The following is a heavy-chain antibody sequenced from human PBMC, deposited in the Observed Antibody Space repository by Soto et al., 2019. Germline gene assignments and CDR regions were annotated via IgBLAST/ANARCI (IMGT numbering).Heavy chain of an antibody. V-gene: IGHV1-18*01. CDR3: ASNWNTRGDYYYHGMDV. J-gene: IGHJ6*02. D-gene: IGHD1-20*01. CDR1: GYTFTSYG. CDR2: ISAYNGNT. Sequence: GGSVKVSCKASGYTFTSYGISWVRQAPGQGLEWMGWISAYNGNTNYAQKFQGRVTMTRDTSISTAYMELSRLRSDDTAVYYCASNWNTRGDYYYHGMDVWGQGTTVTVSS.